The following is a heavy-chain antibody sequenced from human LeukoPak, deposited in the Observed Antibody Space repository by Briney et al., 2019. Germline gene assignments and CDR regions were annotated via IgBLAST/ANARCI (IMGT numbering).Heavy chain of an antibody. D-gene: IGHD6-13*01. CDR1: GYTFTSYY. V-gene: IGHV1-2*06. J-gene: IGHJ5*02. Sequence: ASVKVSCKASGYTFTSYYMHWVRQAPGQGLEWMGRINPNSGGTNYAQKFQGRVTMTRDTSISTAYMELSRLRSDDTAVYYCARSRIAAAGTVVWFDPGGQGTLVTVSS. CDR2: INPNSGGT. CDR3: ARSRIAAAGTVVWFDP.